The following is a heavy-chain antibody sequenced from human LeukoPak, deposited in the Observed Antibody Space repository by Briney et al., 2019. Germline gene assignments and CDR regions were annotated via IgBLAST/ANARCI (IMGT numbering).Heavy chain of an antibody. V-gene: IGHV4-4*07. CDR2: IYTSGST. CDR1: GGSISSYY. Sequence: PSETLSLTCTVSGGSISSYYWSWIRQPAGKGLKWIGRIYTSGSTNYNPSLKSRVTMSVDTSKNQFSLKLSSVTAADTAVYYCARTATEYYYDSSGYYPWFFDYWGQGTLVTVSS. J-gene: IGHJ4*02. CDR3: ARTATEYYYDSSGYYPWFFDY. D-gene: IGHD3-22*01.